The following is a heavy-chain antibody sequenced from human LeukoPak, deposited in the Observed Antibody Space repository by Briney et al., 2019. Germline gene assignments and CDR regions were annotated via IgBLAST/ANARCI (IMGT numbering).Heavy chain of an antibody. CDR2: ISGSSTYI. Sequence: NSGGSLRLSCAASGFTFSSYTMNWVRQAPGKGLEWVSSISGSSTYIFSADSMKGRFTISRDNAKNSLYLQINSLRAEDTAIYYCARDEVTVASSSSYWFFALWGRGTLVTVSS. CDR1: GFTFSSYT. CDR3: ARDEVTVASSSSYWFFAL. V-gene: IGHV3-21*06. D-gene: IGHD2-15*01. J-gene: IGHJ2*01.